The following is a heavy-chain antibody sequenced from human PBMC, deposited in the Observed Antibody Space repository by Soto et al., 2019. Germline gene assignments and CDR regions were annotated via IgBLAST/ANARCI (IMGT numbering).Heavy chain of an antibody. V-gene: IGHV4-59*01. CDR2: MYSSGSS. CDR3: AREWYAFDY. D-gene: IGHD2-8*01. CDR1: GVSITSYK. J-gene: IGHJ4*02. Sequence: SETLSLTCTVSGVSITSYKWSWIRQSPGKGLEWIAYMYSSGSSSYNPSLKSRVTISVDTSRNQYSLQLNSATAADTAVYYCAREWYAFDYSGQGILVTVYS.